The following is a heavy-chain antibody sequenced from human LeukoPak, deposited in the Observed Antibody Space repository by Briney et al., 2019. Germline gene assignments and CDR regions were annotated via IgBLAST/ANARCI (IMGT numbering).Heavy chain of an antibody. Sequence: PSETLSLTCAVYGGSFSGYYWSWIRQPPGKGLEWIGEINHSGSTNYNPSLKSRVTISVDTSKNQFSLKLSSVTAADTAVYYCARQGSGWYFDYWGQGTLVTVSS. CDR2: INHSGST. CDR1: GGSFSGYY. J-gene: IGHJ4*02. D-gene: IGHD6-19*01. V-gene: IGHV4-34*01. CDR3: ARQGSGWYFDY.